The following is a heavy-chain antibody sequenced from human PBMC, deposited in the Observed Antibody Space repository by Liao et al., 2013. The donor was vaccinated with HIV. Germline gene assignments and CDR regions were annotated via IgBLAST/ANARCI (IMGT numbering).Heavy chain of an antibody. CDR1: GGSISSGSYY. D-gene: IGHD7-27*01. V-gene: IGHV4-61*02. J-gene: IGHJ4*01. Sequence: QVQLQESGPRLVKPSETLSLTCTVSGGSISSGSYYWSWIRQPAGKGLEWLGRIYTGERTNYNPSFKSRVTISIDTSKNLVSLKLSSVTATDTAVYYCAKLGIGDPVDFWGRGTVVTVSS. CDR2: IYTGERT. CDR3: AKLGIGDPVDF.